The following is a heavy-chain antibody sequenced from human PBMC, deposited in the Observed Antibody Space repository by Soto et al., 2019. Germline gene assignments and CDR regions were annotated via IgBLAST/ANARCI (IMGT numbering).Heavy chain of an antibody. V-gene: IGHV1-46*01. CDR2: INPSDGGT. Sequence: ASVKVSCKTSGYTFTNYHIHWVRQAPGQGLEWLGIINPSDGGTGYAQKFQGRVTMTRDTSTSTVYMDMSSLRSEDTAVYYCATVAHQSLDYCGLRTLVTVSS. CDR3: ATVAHQSLDY. CDR1: GYTFTNYH. D-gene: IGHD5-12*01. J-gene: IGHJ4*02.